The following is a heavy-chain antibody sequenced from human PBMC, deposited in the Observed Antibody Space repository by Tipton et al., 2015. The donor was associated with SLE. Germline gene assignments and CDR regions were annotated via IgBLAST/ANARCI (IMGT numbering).Heavy chain of an antibody. J-gene: IGHJ4*02. CDR3: ALVPRWHYYFDY. Sequence: LRLSCEVYGGYFSGYYWSWIRQSPGKGLEWIGEINYSGSTKYNPSLKSRVTISVDASKNQFSLKLSSVTAADTAVYYCALVPRWHYYFDYWGQGTLVTVSS. V-gene: IGHV4-34*01. CDR2: INYSGST. CDR1: GGYFSGYY. D-gene: IGHD4-23*01.